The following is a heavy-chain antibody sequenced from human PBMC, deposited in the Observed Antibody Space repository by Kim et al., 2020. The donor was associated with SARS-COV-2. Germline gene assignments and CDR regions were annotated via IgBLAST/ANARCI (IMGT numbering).Heavy chain of an antibody. J-gene: IGHJ3*02. CDR2: IKSDDSST. D-gene: IGHD3-22*01. CDR1: GFTISSYW. Sequence: GGSLRLSCAASGFTISSYWMHWVRQAPGKGLVWVSGIKSDDSSTAYADYVKGRFTISRDNAKNTLYLQLSSLRAEDTAVYYCARDYDTSGYYSHAFDIWGHGTMVTVSS. CDR3: ARDYDTSGYYSHAFDI. V-gene: IGHV3-74*03.